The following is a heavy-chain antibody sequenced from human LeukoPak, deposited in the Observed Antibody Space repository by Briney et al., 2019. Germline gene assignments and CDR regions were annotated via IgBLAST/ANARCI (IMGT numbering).Heavy chain of an antibody. CDR2: ISAYNGNT. V-gene: IGHV1-18*01. J-gene: IGHJ2*01. CDR1: GYTFTSYG. Sequence: GAPVKVSCKASGYTFTSYGISWVRQAPGQGLEWMGWISAYNGNTNYAQKLQGRVTMTTDTSTSTAYTELRSLRSDDTAVYYCARVDTAMSDWYFDLWGRGTLVTVSS. CDR3: ARVDTAMSDWYFDL. D-gene: IGHD5-18*01.